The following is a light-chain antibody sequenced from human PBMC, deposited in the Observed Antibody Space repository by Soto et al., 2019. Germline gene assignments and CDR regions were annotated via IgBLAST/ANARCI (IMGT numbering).Light chain of an antibody. Sequence: DIQMTQSPSTLSASVGDRVTITCRASQSISSWLAWYQQKPGKAPKLLIYAASSLQSGVPSRFSGSGSETDFTLTITRLEPEDFAMYYCQQYSSSRTFGQGTKVDI. V-gene: IGKV1-5*01. J-gene: IGKJ1*01. CDR3: QQYSSSRT. CDR1: QSISSW. CDR2: AAS.